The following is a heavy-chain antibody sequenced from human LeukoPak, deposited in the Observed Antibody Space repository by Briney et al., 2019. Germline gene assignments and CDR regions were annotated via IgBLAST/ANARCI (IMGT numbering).Heavy chain of an antibody. J-gene: IGHJ3*02. CDR1: GFTFDDYA. CDR2: ISWNSGSI. Sequence: GRSLRLSCAASGFTFDDYAMHWVRQAPGKGLEWVSGISWNSGSIGYADSVKGRFTISRDNAKNSLYLQMNSLRAEDTALYYCAKDRSDYYDSSGSFGFAFDIWGQGTMVTVSS. CDR3: AKDRSDYYDSSGSFGFAFDI. V-gene: IGHV3-9*01. D-gene: IGHD3-22*01.